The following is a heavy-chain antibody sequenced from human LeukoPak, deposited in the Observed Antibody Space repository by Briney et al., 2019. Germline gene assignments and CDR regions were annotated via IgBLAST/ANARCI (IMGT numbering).Heavy chain of an antibody. CDR1: GFTFSSYA. CDR2: IRDSGGST. V-gene: IGHV3-23*01. Sequence: PGGSLRLSCAASGFTFSSYAMSWVRQAPGKGLEWVSAIRDSGGSTNYADSVKGRFTISRDNSKNTLYLQMNSLRAEDTAVYYCAKAPRMATIYYFDYWGQGTLVTVSS. CDR3: AKAPRMATIYYFDY. J-gene: IGHJ4*02. D-gene: IGHD5-24*01.